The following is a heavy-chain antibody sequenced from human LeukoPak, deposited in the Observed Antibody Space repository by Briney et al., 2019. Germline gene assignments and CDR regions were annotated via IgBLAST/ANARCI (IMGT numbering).Heavy chain of an antibody. CDR1: GFTFSSYA. D-gene: IGHD6-13*01. CDR3: ARDRIAAADTEGDAFDI. CDR2: ISYDGSNK. Sequence: GGSLRLSCADSGFTFSSYAMHWVRQAPGKGLEWVTVISYDGSNKYYADSVKGRFTISRDNSKNTLYLQMNSLRAEDTAVYYCARDRIAAADTEGDAFDIWGQGTMVTVSS. J-gene: IGHJ3*02. V-gene: IGHV3-30-3*01.